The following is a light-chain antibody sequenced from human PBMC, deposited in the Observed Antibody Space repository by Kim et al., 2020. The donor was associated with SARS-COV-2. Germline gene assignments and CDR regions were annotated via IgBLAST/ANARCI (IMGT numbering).Light chain of an antibody. CDR1: QSISSY. V-gene: IGKV1-39*01. CDR3: QQSYRTPQT. J-gene: IGKJ1*01. CDR2: AAC. Sequence: ASVGDRVTSAFRASQSISSYLNWYQQKPGKAPKLLSYAACILESGVPSRFSGSGSGTDFSLTISSLQPEDFATYYCQQSYRTPQTLGQGTKVDIK.